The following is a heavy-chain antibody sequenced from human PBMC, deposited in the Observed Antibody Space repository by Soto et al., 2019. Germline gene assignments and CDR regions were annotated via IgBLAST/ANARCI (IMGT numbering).Heavy chain of an antibody. V-gene: IGHV3-23*01. J-gene: IGHJ6*02. D-gene: IGHD6-6*01. Sequence: QTGGSLRLSCAASGFTFGSYAMSWVRQAPGKGLEWVSAISGSGASTYYADSVRVRFTISRDNCKNTLYLQMNSLRDEDTYVYYCAKSGGNIAVRAVEVWGQGTTVTVSS. CDR1: GFTFGSYA. CDR2: ISGSGAST. CDR3: AKSGGNIAVRAVEV.